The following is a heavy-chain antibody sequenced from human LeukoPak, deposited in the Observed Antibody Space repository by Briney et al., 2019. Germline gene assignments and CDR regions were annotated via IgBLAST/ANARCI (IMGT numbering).Heavy chain of an antibody. J-gene: IGHJ5*02. V-gene: IGHV4-39*02. D-gene: IGHD3-16*01. CDR3: ARIIIYDNVSP. CDR2: ISYSGST. CDR1: GDSIGTSGYY. Sequence: SETLSLTCTVSGDSIGTSGYYWGWIRQPPGKGLEWIGSISYSGSTYYNPSLKSRVTISVDTSKTHSSLKLISLSAADTAVYYCARIIIYDNVSPWGQGTLVTVSS.